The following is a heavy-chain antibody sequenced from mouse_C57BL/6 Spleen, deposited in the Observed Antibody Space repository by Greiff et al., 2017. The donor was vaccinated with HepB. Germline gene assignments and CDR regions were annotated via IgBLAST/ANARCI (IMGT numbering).Heavy chain of an antibody. CDR1: GYTFTDYE. D-gene: IGHD1-1*01. V-gene: IGHV1-15*01. J-gene: IGHJ1*03. CDR3: TREAYYYGSSYRYFDV. Sequence: QVQLQQSGAELERPGASVTLSCKASGYTFTDYEMHWVKQTPVHGLEWIGAIDPETGGTAYNQKFKGKAILTADKSSSTAYMELRSLTSEDSAVYYCTREAYYYGSSYRYFDVWGTGTTVTVSS. CDR2: IDPETGGT.